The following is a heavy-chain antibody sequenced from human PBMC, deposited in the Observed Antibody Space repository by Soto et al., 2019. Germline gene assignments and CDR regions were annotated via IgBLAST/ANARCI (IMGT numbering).Heavy chain of an antibody. J-gene: IGHJ5*02. Sequence: SETLSLACTVSVSSGNYYWSWIRQPPGKGLEWIGYIYYSGSTNYNPSLKSRVTISVDTSKSQFSLKLSSVTAADTAVYYCARGYYDSSGYQNWFDPWGQGTLVTVSS. D-gene: IGHD3-22*01. CDR1: VSSGNYY. CDR2: IYYSGST. CDR3: ARGYYDSSGYQNWFDP. V-gene: IGHV4-61*01.